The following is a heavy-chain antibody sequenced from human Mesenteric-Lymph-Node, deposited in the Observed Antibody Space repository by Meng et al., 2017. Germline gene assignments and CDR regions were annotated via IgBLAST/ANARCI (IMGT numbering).Heavy chain of an antibody. CDR1: GFIFNYNV. CDR3: AKAFPSGQTNYFDY. CDR2: ISGGGLTT. D-gene: IGHD3-10*01. J-gene: IGHJ4*02. V-gene: IGHV3-23*01. Sequence: GGSLRLSCAASGFIFNYNVMTWVRQAPGKGLEWVSGISGGGLTTYYADSVRGRFTISRDNSQNTLYLQMNGLRAEDTAIYFCAKAFPSGQTNYFDYWGQGSLVTVSS.